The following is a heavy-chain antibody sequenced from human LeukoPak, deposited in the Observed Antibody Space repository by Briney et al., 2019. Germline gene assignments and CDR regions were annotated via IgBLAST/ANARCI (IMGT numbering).Heavy chain of an antibody. V-gene: IGHV2-5*01. D-gene: IGHD5-24*01. J-gene: IGHJ4*02. CDR2: IYWNDDK. CDR1: GFSLSSSGVG. Sequence: SGPTLVNPTQTLTLTCTFSGFSLSSSGVGVGWIRQPPRKPLERLALIYWNDDKLHSPSLKSRVTITKDTSKNQVVLTMTNMDPVDTATYYCARRRDRSFDYWGQGTLVTVSS. CDR3: ARRRDRSFDY.